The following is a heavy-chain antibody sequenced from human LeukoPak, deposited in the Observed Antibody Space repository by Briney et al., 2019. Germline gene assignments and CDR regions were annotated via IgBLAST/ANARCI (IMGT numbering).Heavy chain of an antibody. CDR3: ARGGGVLLWFNHPYYFDY. J-gene: IGHJ4*02. D-gene: IGHD3-10*01. Sequence: PGESLKISCKGSRYSFTSYWIGWVRQMPGKGLEWMGIIYPGDSDTRYSPSFQGQVTISADKSISTAYLQWSSLKASDTAMYYCARGGGVLLWFNHPYYFDYWGQGTLVTVSS. CDR1: RYSFTSYW. V-gene: IGHV5-51*01. CDR2: IYPGDSDT.